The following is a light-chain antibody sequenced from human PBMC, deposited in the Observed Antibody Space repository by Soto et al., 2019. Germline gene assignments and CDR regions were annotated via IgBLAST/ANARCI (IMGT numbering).Light chain of an antibody. CDR3: QSYT. V-gene: IGKV3-11*01. CDR1: QSVSSY. CDR2: DAS. Sequence: EIVLTQSPATLSLSPGERATLSCRASQSVSSYLAWYQQKPGQAPRLLIYDASNRATGIPARFSGSVSGTDFTLTISSLEPKDYAVYYCQSYTFGQGTKLEIK. J-gene: IGKJ2*01.